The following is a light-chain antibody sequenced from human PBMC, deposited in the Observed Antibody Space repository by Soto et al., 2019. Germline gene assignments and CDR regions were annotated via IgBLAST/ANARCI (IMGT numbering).Light chain of an antibody. CDR1: QSLLHSNGYNY. CDR3: MQALQSRPT. J-gene: IGKJ4*01. Sequence: DIVMTQSPLSLPVTPGEPASISCRSSQSLLHSNGYNYLDWYLQKPGQSPQLLIYLCSNRASGVPDRFSGSGSGTDFTLKISRVEAEDVGVYYCMQALQSRPTFGGGTKVEIK. CDR2: LCS. V-gene: IGKV2-28*01.